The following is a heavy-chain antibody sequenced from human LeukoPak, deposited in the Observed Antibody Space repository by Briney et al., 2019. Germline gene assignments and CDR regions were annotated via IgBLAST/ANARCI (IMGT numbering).Heavy chain of an antibody. CDR3: ARSVGKAGHYYYYGMDV. CDR2: ISYDGNNK. J-gene: IGHJ6*02. V-gene: IGHV3-30-3*01. D-gene: IGHD5/OR15-5a*01. Sequence: GGSLRLSCAASGLTFSTYAMHWVRQAPGKGLEWVAVISYDGNNKYYADSVKGRFTISRDNSKSTLYLQMNSLRAEDTAVYYCARSVGKAGHYYYYGMDVWGQGTTVTVSS. CDR1: GLTFSTYA.